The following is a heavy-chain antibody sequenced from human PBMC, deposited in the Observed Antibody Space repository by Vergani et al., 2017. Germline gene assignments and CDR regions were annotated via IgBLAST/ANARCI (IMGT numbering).Heavy chain of an antibody. CDR2: IYHSGST. V-gene: IGHV4-30-2*01. Sequence: QVQLQESGPGLVKPSQTLSLTCAVSGGSISSGGYSWSWIRQPPGKGLEWIGYIYHSGSTYYNPSLKSRVTISVDRSKNQFSLKLSSVTAADTAVYYCARELVTGMGSGWYFDYWGQGTLVTVSS. CDR3: ARELVTGMGSGWYFDY. J-gene: IGHJ4*02. CDR1: GGSISSGGYS. D-gene: IGHD6-19*01.